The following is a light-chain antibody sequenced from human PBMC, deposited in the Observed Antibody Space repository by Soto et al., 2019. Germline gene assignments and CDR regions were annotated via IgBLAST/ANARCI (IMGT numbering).Light chain of an antibody. Sequence: QSVLTQPPSVSAAPGQTVTISCSGSSSNIGSSYVSWYQQVPGTAPKLLIYDDNKRPPGIPDRFSGSKSGTSATLGITGLQTGDEADYYCGTRDGSLSVVVFGGGTKLTVL. J-gene: IGLJ3*02. CDR3: GTRDGSLSVVV. V-gene: IGLV1-51*01. CDR2: DDN. CDR1: SSNIGSSY.